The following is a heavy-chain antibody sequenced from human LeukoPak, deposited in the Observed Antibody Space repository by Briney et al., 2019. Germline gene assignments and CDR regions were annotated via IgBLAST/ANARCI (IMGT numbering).Heavy chain of an antibody. CDR1: GYTFTSYD. CDR2: MNPNSGNT. J-gene: IGHJ5*02. V-gene: IGHV1-8*01. D-gene: IGHD6-19*01. CDR3: ARAGYSSGWWHNWFDP. Sequence: GASVKVSCKASGYTFTSYDINWVRQATGQGLEWMGWMNPNSGNTGYAQKFQGRVTMTRNTSISTAYMELSSLRSEDTAVYYCARAGYSSGWWHNWFDPWGQGTLVTVSS.